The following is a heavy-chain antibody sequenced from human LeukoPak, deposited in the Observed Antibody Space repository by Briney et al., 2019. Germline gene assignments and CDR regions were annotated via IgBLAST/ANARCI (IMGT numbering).Heavy chain of an antibody. CDR1: GFTFSNSA. J-gene: IGHJ4*02. CDR2: FTRNDETT. D-gene: IGHD6-13*01. Sequence: GGSLRLSCAASGFTFSNSAMSWVRQAPGKGLEWVSGFTRNDETTSYADSVKGRFTISRDNSRDTLYLQMNSLTAEDTAVYYCARDPAGYSSSLFDYWGQGTLVTVSS. V-gene: IGHV3-23*01. CDR3: ARDPAGYSSSLFDY.